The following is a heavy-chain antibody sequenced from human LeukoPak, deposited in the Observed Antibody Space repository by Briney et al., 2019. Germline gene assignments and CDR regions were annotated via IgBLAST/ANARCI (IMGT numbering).Heavy chain of an antibody. CDR2: INHSGST. V-gene: IGHV4-34*01. CDR3: ARGCIVVVPAAKGSWWDYYYYMDV. J-gene: IGHJ6*03. Sequence: SETLSLTCAVYGGSFSGYYWSWIRQPPGKGLEWIGEINHSGSTNYNPSLKSRVTISVDTSKNQFSLKLSSVTAAGTAVYYCARGCIVVVPAAKGSWWDYYYYMDVWGKGTTVTVSS. D-gene: IGHD2-2*01. CDR1: GGSFSGYY.